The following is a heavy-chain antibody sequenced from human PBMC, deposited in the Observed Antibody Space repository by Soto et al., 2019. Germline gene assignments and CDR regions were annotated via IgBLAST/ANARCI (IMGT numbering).Heavy chain of an antibody. Sequence: EVQLVESGGGLVQPGGSLRLSCAASGFTVSSNYMSWVRQAPGKGLEWVSVIYSGGSTYYADSVKGRFTISSDNSKNTLYLQMNSLRDEDTAVYYCARGRYYYDSSGYAFDIWGQGTMVTVSS. CDR2: IYSGGST. J-gene: IGHJ3*02. D-gene: IGHD3-22*01. CDR1: GFTVSSNY. V-gene: IGHV3-66*01. CDR3: ARGRYYYDSSGYAFDI.